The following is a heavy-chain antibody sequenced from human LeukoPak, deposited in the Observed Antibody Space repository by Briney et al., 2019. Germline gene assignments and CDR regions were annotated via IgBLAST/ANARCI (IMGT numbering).Heavy chain of an antibody. J-gene: IGHJ5*02. D-gene: IGHD2-15*01. CDR3: ARESCSGGSCYSEWFDP. V-gene: IGHV1-18*01. CDR1: GYTFTSYG. Sequence: ASVKVSCKASGYTFTSYGISWVRQAPGQGLEWMGCISAYNGNTNYAQKLQGRVTMTTDTSTSTAYMELRSLRSDDTAVYYCARESCSGGSCYSEWFDPWGQGTLVTVSS. CDR2: ISAYNGNT.